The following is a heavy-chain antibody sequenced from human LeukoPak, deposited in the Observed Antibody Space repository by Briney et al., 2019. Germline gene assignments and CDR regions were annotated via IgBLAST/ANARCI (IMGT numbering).Heavy chain of an antibody. D-gene: IGHD2-2*01. CDR1: GYTFTGYY. J-gene: IGHJ6*02. Sequence: GASVKVSCKASGYTFTGYYMDWVRQAPGHGLEWMGWINLNSGGTNYAQKIQGRVTMTRDTSISIAYMELSRMRSDDTAVYYCARDEGYCCSTSCSNYCYYGMDVWGQGTRVTV. CDR2: INLNSGGT. V-gene: IGHV1-2*02. CDR3: ARDEGYCCSTSCSNYCYYGMDV.